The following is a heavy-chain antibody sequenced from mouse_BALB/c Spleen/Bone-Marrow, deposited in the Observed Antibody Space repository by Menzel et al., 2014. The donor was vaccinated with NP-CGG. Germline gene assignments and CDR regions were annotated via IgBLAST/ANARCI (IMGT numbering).Heavy chain of an antibody. CDR1: GFTFSDFY. J-gene: IGHJ3*01. D-gene: IGHD2-10*02. Sequence: EVKVVESGGGLVQPGDSPRLSCATSGFTFSDFYMEWVRQPPGKRLEWIAASRNKAKHYTTEYSASVKGRFIVSRDTSQSILYLQMNALRAEDTAIYYCARDVGYGNYFVYWGQGTLVTVSA. V-gene: IGHV7-1*02. CDR3: ARDVGYGNYFVY. CDR2: SRNKAKHYTT.